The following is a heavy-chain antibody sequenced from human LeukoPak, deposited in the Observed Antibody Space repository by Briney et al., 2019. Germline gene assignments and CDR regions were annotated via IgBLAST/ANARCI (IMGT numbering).Heavy chain of an antibody. V-gene: IGHV3-23*01. CDR2: ISAGGSGT. Sequence: GGSLRLSCAASGFTFSTYAMSWVRQAPGKGLEWVSAISAGGSGTYYADSVKGRFTISRDNSKNTLYLQLSSLRPEHTAVYYCAKKGQGYYFDYWGQGILVTVSS. J-gene: IGHJ4*02. CDR3: AKKGQGYYFDY. CDR1: GFTFSTYA.